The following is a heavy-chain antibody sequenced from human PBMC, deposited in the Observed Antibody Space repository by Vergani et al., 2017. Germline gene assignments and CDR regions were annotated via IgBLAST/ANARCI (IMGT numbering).Heavy chain of an antibody. Sequence: VQLVESGGGLVQPGGSLRLSCAASGFTFSDYYMSWIRQAPGKGLEWVSYISSSGSTIYYADSVKGRFTISRDNAKNSLYLQMNSLRAEDTAVYYCARDLGYCSSTSCRETYYYYGMDVWGQGTMVTVSS. J-gene: IGHJ6*02. V-gene: IGHV3-11*01. CDR1: GFTFSDYY. CDR3: ARDLGYCSSTSCRETYYYYGMDV. D-gene: IGHD2-2*01. CDR2: ISSSGSTI.